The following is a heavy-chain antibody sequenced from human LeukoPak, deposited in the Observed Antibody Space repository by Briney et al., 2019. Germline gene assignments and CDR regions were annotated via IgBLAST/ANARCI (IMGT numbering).Heavy chain of an antibody. CDR1: GFTFDDYG. D-gene: IGHD3-10*01. CDR3: ARELTLSYRLLWFGELLS. J-gene: IGHJ5*02. V-gene: IGHV3-20*04. CDR2: INWNGGST. Sequence: GGSLRLSCAASGFTFDDYGMSWVRQAPGKGLEWVSGINWNGGSTGYADSVKGRFTISRDNAKNSLYLQMSSLRAEDTALYYCARELTLSYRLLWFGELLSWGQGTLVTVSS.